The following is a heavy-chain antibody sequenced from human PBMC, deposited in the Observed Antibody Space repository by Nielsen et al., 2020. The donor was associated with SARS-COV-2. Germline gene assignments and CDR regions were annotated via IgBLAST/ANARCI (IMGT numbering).Heavy chain of an antibody. D-gene: IGHD2/OR15-2a*01. Sequence: WIPQPPGKGLEWIGEIYHSGSTNYSPSLKSRVTILVDKSKNHFSLKLSSATAADTAVFYCARGLSRTDALDIWGPGTMVTVSS. J-gene: IGHJ3*02. CDR2: IYHSGST. CDR3: ARGLSRTDALDI. V-gene: IGHV4-4*02.